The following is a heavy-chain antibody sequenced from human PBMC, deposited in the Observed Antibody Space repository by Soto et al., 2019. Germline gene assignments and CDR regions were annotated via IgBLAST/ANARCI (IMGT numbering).Heavy chain of an antibody. CDR1: GSTFTSSV. Sequence: PGGSLRLSCAASGSTFTSSVMAWVRRPPGRGLEWISSLGLIPRHTFYADSVKGRFTISRDNSKNTLYLQMNSLRAEDTAVYYCARDRPPSTAAGSFDYWGQGTLVTVSS. J-gene: IGHJ4*02. CDR2: LGLIPRHT. D-gene: IGHD2-2*01. V-gene: IGHV3-23*01. CDR3: ARDRPPSTAAGSFDY.